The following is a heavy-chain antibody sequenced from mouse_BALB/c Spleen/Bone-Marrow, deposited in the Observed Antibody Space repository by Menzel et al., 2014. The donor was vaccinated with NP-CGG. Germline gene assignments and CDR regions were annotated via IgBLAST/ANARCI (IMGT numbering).Heavy chain of an antibody. J-gene: IGHJ4*01. D-gene: IGHD1-1*01. CDR3: TIRYYAMDY. CDR1: GHTFTRYT. CDR2: IIPNRGYS. V-gene: IGHV1-4*01. Sequence: QVQLQQTGAELARPGASGKMSWQASGHTFTRYTMHWEKKRPGPGLEWIGYIIPNRGYSNYNQKFKDKATLTADKSSSTAYMQLSSLTSGDSAVYYCTIRYYAMDYWGQGTSVTVSS.